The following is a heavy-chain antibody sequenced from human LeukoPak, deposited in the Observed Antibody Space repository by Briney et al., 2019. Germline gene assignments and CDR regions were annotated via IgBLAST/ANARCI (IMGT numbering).Heavy chain of an antibody. Sequence: GGSLRLSCAASGFTFNDYSMCWVGQAPGKGLEWISLMSGSTTTIFYADSVKGRFTISRDNATNSVYLQMNSLRDEDTAVYYCARGRPRRVALIVVVADPYFDYWGHGTLVTVSS. J-gene: IGHJ4*01. CDR3: ARGRPRRVALIVVVADPYFDY. D-gene: IGHD3-22*01. CDR2: MSGSTTTI. CDR1: GFTFNDYS. V-gene: IGHV3-48*02.